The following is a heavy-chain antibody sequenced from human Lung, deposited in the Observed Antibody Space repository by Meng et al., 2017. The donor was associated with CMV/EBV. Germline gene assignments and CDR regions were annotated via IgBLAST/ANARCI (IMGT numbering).Heavy chain of an antibody. Sequence: QITFMSPGPTRLKPTQTLTLTCTFSGFSLSTSGVGVGLIRQPPGKALEFLAIIYGDDEKRYSPSLESRLTVTKDTSKNQVVLTMTNMVPVDTATYYCARAAARPSDWFDPWGQGTLVTVSS. CDR1: GFSLSTSGVG. V-gene: IGHV2-5*02. CDR3: ARAAARPSDWFDP. J-gene: IGHJ5*02. D-gene: IGHD6-6*01. CDR2: IYGDDEK.